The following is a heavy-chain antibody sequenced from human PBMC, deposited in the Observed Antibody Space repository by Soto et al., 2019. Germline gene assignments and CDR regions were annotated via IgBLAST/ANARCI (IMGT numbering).Heavy chain of an antibody. D-gene: IGHD3-16*02. Sequence: QVQLQESGPGLVKPSETLSLTCTVSGGSINSYYWSWIRQPPGKGLEWLGYIYYSGNTNYNPSLTSRVTVSVDTSKNQFSLKLSSVTAADTAVYYCARHRGGVIVSNYWYFDLWGRGTLVTVSS. CDR3: ARHRGGVIVSNYWYFDL. J-gene: IGHJ2*01. CDR2: IYYSGNT. V-gene: IGHV4-59*08. CDR1: GGSINSYY.